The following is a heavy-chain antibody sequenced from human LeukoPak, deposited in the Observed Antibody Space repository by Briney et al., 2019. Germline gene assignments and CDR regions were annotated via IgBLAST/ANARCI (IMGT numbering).Heavy chain of an antibody. V-gene: IGHV4-59*01. CDR3: VVAIHDSSGYYCDY. D-gene: IGHD3-22*01. CDR2: IYYSGST. Sequence: PSETLSLTCTVSGGSISSYYWSWIRQPSGKGLEWIEYIYYSGSTNYNPSLKSRVTISVDTSKNQFSLKLSSVTAADTAVYYCVVAIHDSSGYYCDYWGQGTLVTVSS. J-gene: IGHJ4*02. CDR1: GGSISSYY.